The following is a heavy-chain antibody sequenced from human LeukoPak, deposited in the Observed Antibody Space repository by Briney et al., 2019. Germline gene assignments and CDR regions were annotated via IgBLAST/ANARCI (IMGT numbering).Heavy chain of an antibody. V-gene: IGHV3-74*01. CDR2: ITPDGTTT. D-gene: IGHD4-23*01. J-gene: IGHJ3*02. CDR3: VTLTSVVSEHAFDM. Sequence: GGSLRLSCAASGFTFSTYWVHWIRQAPGMGLMWVSRITPDGTTTNHADFVKGRFTISRDNAKNTVSLQMNSLSAEDTAVYYCVTLTSVVSEHAFDMWGQGTMVAVSS. CDR1: GFTFSTYW.